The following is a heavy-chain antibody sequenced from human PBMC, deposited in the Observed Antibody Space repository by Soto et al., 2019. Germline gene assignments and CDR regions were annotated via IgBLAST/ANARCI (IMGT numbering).Heavy chain of an antibody. V-gene: IGHV1-3*01. D-gene: IGHD2-15*01. Sequence: ASVKVSCKASGYTFTSYAMHWVRQAPGQRLEWMGWINAGNGNTKYSQKFQGRVTITRDTSASTAYMELSSLRSEDTAVYYCARVFFCAYCSGGSCYEKCDYWGQGTLVTVSS. CDR2: INAGNGNT. CDR1: GYTFTSYA. CDR3: ARVFFCAYCSGGSCYEKCDY. J-gene: IGHJ4*02.